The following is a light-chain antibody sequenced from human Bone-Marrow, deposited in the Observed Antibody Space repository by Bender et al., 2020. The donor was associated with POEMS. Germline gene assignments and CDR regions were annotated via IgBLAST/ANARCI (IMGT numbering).Light chain of an antibody. J-gene: IGLJ3*02. Sequence: QSVLTQPPSVSGAPGQRVTISCTGSSSNTGSGYDINWYQHHPGKAPKLLIYDVTHRPSEVSNRFSGSKSGNTASLTISGLQTEDEANYYCSSVTGRKNVWLFGGGTKLTVL. CDR2: DVT. V-gene: IGLV1-40*01. CDR3: SSVTGRKNVWL. CDR1: SSNTGSGYD.